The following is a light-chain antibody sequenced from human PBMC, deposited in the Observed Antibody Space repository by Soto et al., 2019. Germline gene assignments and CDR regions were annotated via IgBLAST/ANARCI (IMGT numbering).Light chain of an antibody. CDR1: QSVLYSSNNKNY. Sequence: DIVMTQSPDSLPVSLGERATINCKSSQSVLYSSNNKNYLAWYQQKPGQPPKLLIYWASTRESGVPDRFSGSGAGTDFTLTISNLQAEDVAVYYCQQYYSSPYTFGQGTKLEIK. CDR2: WAS. J-gene: IGKJ2*01. V-gene: IGKV4-1*01. CDR3: QQYYSSPYT.